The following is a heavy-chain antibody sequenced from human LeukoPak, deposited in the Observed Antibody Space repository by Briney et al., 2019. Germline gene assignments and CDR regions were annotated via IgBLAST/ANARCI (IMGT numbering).Heavy chain of an antibody. CDR1: GFTFSYAW. J-gene: IGHJ4*02. D-gene: IGHD4-17*01. CDR2: IKSKTVGGTT. Sequence: PGGSLRLSCAASGFTFSYAWMSWVRQAPGKGLEWVGRIKSKTVGGTTDYAAPVKGRFTISRDDSKDTLYLQMNSLKTEDTAVYYCARFDGDYLGFDYWGQGTLVTVSS. V-gene: IGHV3-15*01. CDR3: ARFDGDYLGFDY.